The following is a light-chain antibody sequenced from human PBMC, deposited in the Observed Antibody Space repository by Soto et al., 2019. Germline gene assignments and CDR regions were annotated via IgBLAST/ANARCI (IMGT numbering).Light chain of an antibody. V-gene: IGKV3-20*01. CDR2: GAS. CDR3: QQYETSPWT. CDR1: QSVSSSY. Sequence: EIVMTQSPATLSVSPGGRATLSCRSSQSVSSSYLAWYQQKPGQAPRLLIYGASSRATGIPDRFSGSGSGTDFTLTISRLEPEDFAVYYCQQYETSPWTFGQGTKVDIK. J-gene: IGKJ1*01.